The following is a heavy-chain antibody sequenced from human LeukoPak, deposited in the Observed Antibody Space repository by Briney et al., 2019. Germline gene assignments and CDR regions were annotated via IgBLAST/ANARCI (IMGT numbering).Heavy chain of an antibody. CDR3: ARGLPQYSSGPDY. CDR2: INHSGST. CDR1: GGSISSYY. D-gene: IGHD6-19*01. Sequence: PSETLSLTCTVSGGSISSYYWSWIRQPPGKGLEWIGEINHSGSTNYNPSLKSRVTISVDTSKNQFSLRLSSVTAADTAVYYCARGLPQYSSGPDYWGQGTLVTVSS. V-gene: IGHV4-34*01. J-gene: IGHJ4*02.